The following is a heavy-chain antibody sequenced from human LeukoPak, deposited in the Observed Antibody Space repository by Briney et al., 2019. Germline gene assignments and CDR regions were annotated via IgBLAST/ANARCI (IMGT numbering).Heavy chain of an antibody. CDR1: GGPISSHA. J-gene: IGHJ6*03. D-gene: IGHD4/OR15-4a*01. CDR2: ILPSLGVT. V-gene: IGHV1-69*10. Sequence: EASVKVSCKASGGPISSHAISWVRQAPGKGLEWMGRILPSLGVTKYAQKFQGRVTITTDESTSTAFMELSSLTSDDTAVYFCARAPYGVYSGDYYSYYMDVWGRGTTVTVSS. CDR3: ARAPYGVYSGDYYSYYMDV.